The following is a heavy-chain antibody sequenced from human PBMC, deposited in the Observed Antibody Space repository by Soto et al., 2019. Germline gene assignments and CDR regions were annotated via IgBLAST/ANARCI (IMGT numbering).Heavy chain of an antibody. CDR3: ARERELGFWSGYLAGDITGTTFWFDP. D-gene: IGHD3-3*01. J-gene: IGHJ5*02. Sequence: SETLSLTCAVYGGSFSGYYWSWIRQPPGKGLEWSGEINHSGSTNYNPSLKSRVTISVDTSKNQFSLKLSSVTAADTAVYYCARERELGFWSGYLAGDITGTTFWFDPWGQGTLVTVSS. V-gene: IGHV4-34*01. CDR2: INHSGST. CDR1: GGSFSGYY.